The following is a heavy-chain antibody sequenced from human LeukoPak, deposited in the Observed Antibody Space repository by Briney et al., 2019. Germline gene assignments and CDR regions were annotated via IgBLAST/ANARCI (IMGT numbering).Heavy chain of an antibody. J-gene: IGHJ4*02. CDR1: GLPFSSFW. CDR2: INPDGSHK. V-gene: IGHV3-7*01. Sequence: GGSLRLSCVASGLPFSSFWINWVRLAPGNGPEWVDNINPDGSHKYYMDSVKGRFTISRDNAENSLYLQMDSLRVEDTAMFYCARGVEYSIDYWGQGTLVTVSS. D-gene: IGHD4-11*01. CDR3: ARGVEYSIDY.